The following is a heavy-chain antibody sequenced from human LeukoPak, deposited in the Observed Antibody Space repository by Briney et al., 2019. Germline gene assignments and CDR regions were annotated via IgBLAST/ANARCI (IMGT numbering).Heavy chain of an antibody. V-gene: IGHV3-21*01. CDR2: ISSSSSYI. CDR1: GFTFSSYA. CDR3: ARDSSPGIAVAGSYYYYGMDV. D-gene: IGHD6-19*01. J-gene: IGHJ6*02. Sequence: GGSLRLSCAASGFTFSSYAMSWVRQAPGKGLEWVSSISSSSSYIYYADSVKGRFTISRDNAKNSLYLQMNSLRAEDTAVYYCARDSSPGIAVAGSYYYYGMDVWGQGTTVTVSS.